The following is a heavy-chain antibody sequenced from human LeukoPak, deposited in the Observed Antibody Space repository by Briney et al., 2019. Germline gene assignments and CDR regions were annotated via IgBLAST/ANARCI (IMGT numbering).Heavy chain of an antibody. CDR3: AKEHYDSSGLQPDC. V-gene: IGHV3-30*02. D-gene: IGHD3-22*01. J-gene: IGHJ4*02. Sequence: GSLRLSCAASGFTFSSYGMHWVRQAPGKGLEWVAFIRFDGSNKYYAESAKGRFTISRDNSKNTLYLQMNSLRAEDTAVFYCAKEHYDSSGLQPDCWGQGTLVTVSS. CDR1: GFTFSSYG. CDR2: IRFDGSNK.